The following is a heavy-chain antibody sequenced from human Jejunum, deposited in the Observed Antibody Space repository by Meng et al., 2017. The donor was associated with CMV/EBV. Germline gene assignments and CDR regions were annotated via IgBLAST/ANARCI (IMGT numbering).Heavy chain of an antibody. J-gene: IGHJ5*02. V-gene: IGHV3-66*01. CDR2: SDPTGYT. D-gene: IGHD2-8*01. CDR3: ARGMYFSP. CDR1: GFSVSSNY. Sequence: GQVGESGGDLVQPGGSLRLSCAASGFSVSSNYMSWVRQAPGKGLECVSISDPTGYTYYADSVKGRFSISSDSSRNTLYIEMNSLRVEDTAVYYCARGMYFSPWGQGTLVTVSS.